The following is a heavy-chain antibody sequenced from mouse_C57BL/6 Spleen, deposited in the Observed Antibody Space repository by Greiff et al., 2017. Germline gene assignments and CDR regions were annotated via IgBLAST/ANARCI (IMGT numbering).Heavy chain of an antibody. Sequence: VQLQQSGAELVKPGASVKISCKASGYAFSSYWMNWVKQRPGKGLEWFGQIYPGDGESNSNGKLKGKATLTADKSSSTAYMQLSSLTSEDSAVYYCASEDYGSSYHFDYWGQGTTLTVSS. CDR2: IYPGDGES. D-gene: IGHD1-1*01. CDR3: ASEDYGSSYHFDY. J-gene: IGHJ2*01. CDR1: GYAFSSYW. V-gene: IGHV1-80*01.